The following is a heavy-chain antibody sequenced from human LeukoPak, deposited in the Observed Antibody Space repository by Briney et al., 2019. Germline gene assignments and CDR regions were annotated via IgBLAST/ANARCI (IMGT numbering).Heavy chain of an antibody. V-gene: IGHV4-4*02. CDR1: GGSISSSNW. D-gene: IGHD6-19*01. CDR3: ARGKRAGIAVAGTIVAFDC. Sequence: TSGTLSLTCAVSGGSISSSNWWSWVRQPPGKGLEWIGEIYHSGSTNYNPSLKSRVTISVDKSKNQFSLKLSSVTAADMAVYYCARGKRAGIAVAGTIVAFDCWGQGTLVTVSS. J-gene: IGHJ4*02. CDR2: IYHSGST.